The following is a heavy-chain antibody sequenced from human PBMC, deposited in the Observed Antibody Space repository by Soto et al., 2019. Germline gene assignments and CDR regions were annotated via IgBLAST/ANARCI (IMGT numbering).Heavy chain of an antibody. CDR2: MNPNSGNT. CDR1: GYTFTSYD. Sequence: ASVKVSCKASGYTFTSYDINWVRQATGQGLEWMGWMNPNSGNTGYAQKFQGRVTMTRNTSISTAYVELSSLRSEDTAVYYCARGLTGTTRLRYYYMDVWGKGTTVTVSS. D-gene: IGHD1-7*01. J-gene: IGHJ6*03. V-gene: IGHV1-8*01. CDR3: ARGLTGTTRLRYYYMDV.